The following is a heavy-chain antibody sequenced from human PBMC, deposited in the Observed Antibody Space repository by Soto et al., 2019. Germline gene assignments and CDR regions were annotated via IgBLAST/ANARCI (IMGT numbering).Heavy chain of an antibody. J-gene: IGHJ5*02. CDR1: GFTFSSYA. V-gene: IGHV3-30-3*01. CDR3: AREGRTVAGPTGLEFDP. CDR2: ISYDGSNK. Sequence: PGGSLRLSCAASGFTFSSYAMHWVRQAPGKGLEWVAVISYDGSNKYYADSVKGRFTISRDNSKNTLYLQMNSLRAEDTAVYYCAREGRTVAGPTGLEFDPWGQGTLVTVSS. D-gene: IGHD6-19*01.